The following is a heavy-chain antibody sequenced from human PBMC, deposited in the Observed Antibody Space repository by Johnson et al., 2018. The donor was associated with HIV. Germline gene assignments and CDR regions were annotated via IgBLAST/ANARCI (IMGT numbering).Heavy chain of an antibody. CDR1: GFTFSNYA. Sequence: QVQLVESGGGVVQPGRSLRLSCAASGFTFSNYAMDWVRQAPGKGLEWVAVISYDGSNKHYADSVKGRFTISRDNSKNTLYLQMTSRGAEDTAVYFCARAGYYVGAFDIWGQGTMVTVSS. V-gene: IGHV3-30*04. CDR3: ARAGYYVGAFDI. CDR2: ISYDGSNK. J-gene: IGHJ3*02. D-gene: IGHD1-26*01.